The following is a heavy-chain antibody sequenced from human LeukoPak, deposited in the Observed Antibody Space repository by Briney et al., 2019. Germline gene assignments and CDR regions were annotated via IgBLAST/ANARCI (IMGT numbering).Heavy chain of an antibody. D-gene: IGHD3-3*01. J-gene: IGHJ5*02. CDR2: IYYSGST. Sequence: SETLSLTCTVSGGSISSYYWSWIRQPPGKGLEWIGYIYYSGSTNYNPSLKSRVTISVDTSKNQFSLKLSSVTAADTAVYYCARVITIFGVVRWFDPWGQGTLVTVSS. CDR1: GGSISSYY. CDR3: ARVITIFGVVRWFDP. V-gene: IGHV4-59*01.